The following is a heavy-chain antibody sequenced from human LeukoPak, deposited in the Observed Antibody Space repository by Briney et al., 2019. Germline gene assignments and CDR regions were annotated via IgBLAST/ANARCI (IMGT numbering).Heavy chain of an antibody. V-gene: IGHV4-34*01. D-gene: IGHD3-10*01. J-gene: IGHJ4*02. CDR2: INHSGST. Sequence: SETLSLTCAVYGGSFSGYYWSWIRQPPGKGLEWIGEINHSGSTNYNPSLKSRVTMSVDTSKNQFSLKLSSVTAADTAVYYCARGSRSNYFDYWGQGTLVTVSS. CDR3: ARGSRSNYFDY. CDR1: GGSFSGYY.